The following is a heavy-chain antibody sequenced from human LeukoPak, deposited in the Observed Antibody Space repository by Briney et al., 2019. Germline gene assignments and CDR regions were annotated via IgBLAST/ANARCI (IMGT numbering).Heavy chain of an antibody. CDR2: IYYSGIT. CDR3: ARKGQQLNAFDP. Sequence: SETLSLTCSVSDGSISNSDLYWSWIRQPPGTGLEWIGSIYYSGITYFNPSLKSRLTMSVDTSKNQFSLNLSSVTAADTAVYYCARKGQQLNAFDPWGQGTLVTVSS. CDR1: DGSISNSDLY. D-gene: IGHD6-13*01. V-gene: IGHV4-30-4*01. J-gene: IGHJ5*02.